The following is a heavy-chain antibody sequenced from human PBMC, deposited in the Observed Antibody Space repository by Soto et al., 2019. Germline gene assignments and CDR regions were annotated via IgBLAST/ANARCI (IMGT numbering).Heavy chain of an antibody. Sequence: SETLSLTCTVSGGSISSSSYYWGWIRQPPGKGLEWIGSIYYSGSTYYNPSLKSRVTISVDTPKNQFSLKLSSVTAADTAVYYCARRPGGYSGYDYYYYGMDVWGQGTTVTVSS. V-gene: IGHV4-39*01. CDR2: IYYSGST. J-gene: IGHJ6*02. CDR3: ARRPGGYSGYDYYYYGMDV. D-gene: IGHD5-12*01. CDR1: GGSISSSSYY.